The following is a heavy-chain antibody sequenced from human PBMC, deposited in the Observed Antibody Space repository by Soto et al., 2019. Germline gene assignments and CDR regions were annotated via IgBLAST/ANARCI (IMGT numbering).Heavy chain of an antibody. Sequence: PSETLSLTCTLSGGSISSGDYSWSWIRQPPGKGLEWIGYIYYSGSTSYNPSLKSRVTISVDTSKNQFSRKLSSVTAAATPLTYCARGPLHDFWSGYYWPGGQGTLVTVSS. D-gene: IGHD3-3*01. CDR2: IYYSGST. J-gene: IGHJ5*02. CDR1: GGSISSGDYS. V-gene: IGHV4-30-4*01. CDR3: ARGPLHDFWSGYYWP.